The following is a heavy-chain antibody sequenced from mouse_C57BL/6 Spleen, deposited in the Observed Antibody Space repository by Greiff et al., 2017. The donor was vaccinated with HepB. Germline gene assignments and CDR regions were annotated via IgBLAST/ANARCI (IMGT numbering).Heavy chain of an antibody. V-gene: IGHV1-64*01. CDR3: ARSSTMVTPYAMDY. J-gene: IGHJ4*01. CDR1: GYTFTSYW. D-gene: IGHD2-2*01. CDR2: IHPNSGST. Sequence: QVQLQQPGAELVKPGASVKLSCKASGYTFTSYWMHWVKQRPGQGLEWIGMIHPNSGSTNYNEKFKSKATLTVDKSSSTAYMQLSSLTSEDSAVYDCARSSTMVTPYAMDYWGQGTSVTVSS.